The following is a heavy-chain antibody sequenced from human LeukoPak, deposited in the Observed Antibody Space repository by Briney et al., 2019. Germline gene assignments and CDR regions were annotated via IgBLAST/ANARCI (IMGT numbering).Heavy chain of an antibody. D-gene: IGHD3-3*01. CDR3: ARAPHYDFWSGYSKYYYYMDV. V-gene: IGHV1-18*01. J-gene: IGHJ6*03. CDR1: GYTFTSYG. Sequence: ASVKVSCKASGYTFTSYGISWVRQAPGQGLEWMGWISAYNGNTNYAQKLQGRVTMTTDTSTSTAYMELRSLRSGDTAVYYCARAPHYDFWSGYSKYYYYMDVWGKGTTVTVSS. CDR2: ISAYNGNT.